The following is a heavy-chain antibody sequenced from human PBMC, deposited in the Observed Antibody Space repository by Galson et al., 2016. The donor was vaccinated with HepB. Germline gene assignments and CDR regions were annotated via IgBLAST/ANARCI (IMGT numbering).Heavy chain of an antibody. D-gene: IGHD6-19*01. J-gene: IGHJ6*03. CDR2: IYYNGNT. V-gene: IGHV4-39*01. Sequence: SETLSLTCSVPGASISGTNYYWGWIRQPPGRGLEWIGSIYYNGNTNYNPSLESRVTISVDTAKNHLSLSLSSVTAADTAVYYCATGVVVAGKMYYYYMDVWGKGTSVTVSS. CDR1: GASISGTNYY. CDR3: ATGVVVAGKMYYYYMDV.